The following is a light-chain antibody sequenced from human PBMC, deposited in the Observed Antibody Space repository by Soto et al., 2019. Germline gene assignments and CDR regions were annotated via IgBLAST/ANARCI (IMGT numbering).Light chain of an antibody. CDR1: QSVSSY. J-gene: IGKJ1*01. V-gene: IGKV3-11*01. Sequence: EIVLTQSPATLSLSPGERATLSCRASQSVSSYLAWYQQKPGQAPRLLIYDASNRATGIPARFSGSGSWTDFTLIISSLEPEDFAVYYCQQRSNWPSGTFGQGTKVEIK. CDR2: DAS. CDR3: QQRSNWPSGT.